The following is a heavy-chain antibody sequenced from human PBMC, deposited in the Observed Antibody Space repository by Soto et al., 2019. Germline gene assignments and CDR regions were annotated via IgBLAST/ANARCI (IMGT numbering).Heavy chain of an antibody. J-gene: IGHJ3*02. CDR3: ARGGCSGGSCYSVAFDI. V-gene: IGHV1-69*02. CDR2: IIPILGIA. CDR1: GGTFRSYT. Sequence: QVQLVQSGAEVKKPGSSVKVSCKVSGGTFRSYTLSWLQRAPGQGLEGMGRIIPILGIANYAQKFQGRVTITADKSTSTAYMELSSLRSEDTAVYYCARGGCSGGSCYSVAFDIWGQGTMVTVSS. D-gene: IGHD2-15*01.